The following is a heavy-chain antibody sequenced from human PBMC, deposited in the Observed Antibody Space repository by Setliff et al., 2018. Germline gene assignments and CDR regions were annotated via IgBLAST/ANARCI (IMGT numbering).Heavy chain of an antibody. CDR2: IYQSGDT. J-gene: IGHJ4*02. V-gene: IGHV4-31*03. CDR1: GVSINSISYY. D-gene: IGHD2-15*01. Sequence: SETLSLTCSVSGVSINSISYYWTWLRQHPGKGLEWIGYIYQSGDTYFNPSLRRRLTMSLDTSKNQFSLNLTSVTAADTAVYYCARASVVHAIAVGYWGQGTLVTVSS. CDR3: ARASVVHAIAVGY.